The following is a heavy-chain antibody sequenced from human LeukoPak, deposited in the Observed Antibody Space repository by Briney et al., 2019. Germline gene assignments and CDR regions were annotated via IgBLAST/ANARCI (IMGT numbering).Heavy chain of an antibody. CDR1: GFTFSSYG. Sequence: GGSLRLSCAASGFTFSSYGMHWVRQAPGKGLEWVAVIWYDGSNKYYADSVKGRFTISRDNSKNTLYLQMNSLRVEDTAVYYSAKEDYDYVWGSYRRPYFDYWGQGTTVTVSS. V-gene: IGHV3-33*06. D-gene: IGHD3-16*02. CDR3: AKEDYDYVWGSYRRPYFDY. J-gene: IGHJ4*03. CDR2: IWYDGSNK.